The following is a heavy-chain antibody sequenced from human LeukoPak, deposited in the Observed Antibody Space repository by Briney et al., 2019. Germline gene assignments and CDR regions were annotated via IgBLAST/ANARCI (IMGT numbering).Heavy chain of an antibody. J-gene: IGHJ4*02. CDR3: ARDSAVRHFWSGYYGY. CDR1: RYTFTSYG. Sequence: ASVKVSCKASRYTFTSYGISWVRQAPGQGLEWMGWISAYNGNTNYAQKLQGRVTMTTDTSTSTAYMELRSLRSDDTAVYYCARDSAVRHFWSGYYGYWGQGTLVTVSS. V-gene: IGHV1-18*01. CDR2: ISAYNGNT. D-gene: IGHD3-3*02.